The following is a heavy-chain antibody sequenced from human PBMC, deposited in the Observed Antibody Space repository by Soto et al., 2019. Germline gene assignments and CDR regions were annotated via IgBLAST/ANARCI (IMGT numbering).Heavy chain of an antibody. CDR2: ISWNSGSI. D-gene: IGHD6-13*01. V-gene: IGHV3-9*01. CDR1: GFTFDDYA. Sequence: EVPLVESGGGLVQPGRSLRLSCAASGFTFDDYAMHWVRQAPGKGLEWVSGISWNSGSIGYADSVKGRFTISRDNAKNSLYLQMNSLRAEDTALYYCAKSKSAATVVGAFDIWGQGTMVTVSS. CDR3: AKSKSAATVVGAFDI. J-gene: IGHJ3*02.